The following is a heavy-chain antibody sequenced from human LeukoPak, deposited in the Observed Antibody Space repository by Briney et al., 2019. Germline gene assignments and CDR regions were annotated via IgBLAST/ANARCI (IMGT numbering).Heavy chain of an antibody. V-gene: IGHV3-48*03. Sequence: GGSLRLSCAASGFTFSSYEMNWVRQAPGKGLEWVSYISSSGSTIYYADSVKGRFTISRDNAKNSLYLQMNSLRAEDTAVYYCARSQWEEPGGGDYWGQGTLVTASS. CDR2: ISSSGSTI. J-gene: IGHJ4*02. CDR1: GFTFSSYE. D-gene: IGHD1-14*01. CDR3: ARSQWEEPGGGDY.